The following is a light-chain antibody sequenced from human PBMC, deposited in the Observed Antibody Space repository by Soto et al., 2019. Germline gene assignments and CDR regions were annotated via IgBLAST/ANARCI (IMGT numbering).Light chain of an antibody. V-gene: IGLV2-11*01. CDR1: ISDVCAYNY. CDR2: DVT. J-gene: IGLJ1*01. Sequence: QSALTQPRAVAVSPGQSVTISFTSTISDVCAYNYVSWYQHHPGKAPKFMIYDVTKRPSGVPDRFSGSKSGNTASLTISGLQAEDEADYYCCSYAGTYRYVFGTGTKVTVL. CDR3: CSYAGTYRYV.